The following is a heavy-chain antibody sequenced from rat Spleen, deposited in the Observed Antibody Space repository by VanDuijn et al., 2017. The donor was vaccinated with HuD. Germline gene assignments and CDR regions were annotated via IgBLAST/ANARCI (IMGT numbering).Heavy chain of an antibody. J-gene: IGHJ2*01. D-gene: IGHD1-4*01. CDR2: ITAGGGNT. V-gene: IGHV5S13*01. CDR3: ARHGYTRYYFDY. Sequence: EVQLVESGGGLVQPGRSLKLSCAASGFTFSNYDMAWVRQAPTKGLEWIASITAGGGNTYHRDSVKGRFTISRDNAKNTQYLQMDSLRSEDTATYYCARHGYTRYYFDYWGQGVMVTVSS. CDR1: GFTFSNYD.